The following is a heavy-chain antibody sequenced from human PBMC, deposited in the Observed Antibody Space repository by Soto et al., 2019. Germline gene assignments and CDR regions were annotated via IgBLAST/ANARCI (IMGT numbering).Heavy chain of an antibody. CDR1: GYTLTELS. J-gene: IGHJ3*02. CDR2: FDPEDGET. D-gene: IGHD4-17*01. V-gene: IGHV1-24*01. CDR3: ATAPDYADAFDI. Sequence: ASVKVSCKVSGYTLTELSMHWVRQAPGKGLEWMGGFDPEDGETIYAQKFQGGVTMTEDTSTDTAYMELSSLRSEDTAVYYCATAPDYADAFDIWGQGTMVTVSS.